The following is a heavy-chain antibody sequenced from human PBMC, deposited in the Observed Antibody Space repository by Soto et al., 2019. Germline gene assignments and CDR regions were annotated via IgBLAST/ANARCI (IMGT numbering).Heavy chain of an antibody. CDR2: IYWDDDK. CDR3: AHSLYDSVWGTNWFDP. Sequence: QITLKESGPTLVKPTQTLTLTCTFSGFSLSTSGVGVGWIRQPPGKALEWLALIYWDDDKRYSPSLKSRLTITKDTSKYQVVLTMNNIDPVDTATYYCAHSLYDSVWGTNWFDPWGQGNLVTVSS. V-gene: IGHV2-5*02. CDR1: GFSLSTSGVG. J-gene: IGHJ5*02. D-gene: IGHD3-16*01.